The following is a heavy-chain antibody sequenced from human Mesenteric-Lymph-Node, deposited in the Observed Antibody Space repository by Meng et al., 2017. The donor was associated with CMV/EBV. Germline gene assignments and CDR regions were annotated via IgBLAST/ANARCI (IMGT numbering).Heavy chain of an antibody. CDR3: ARDLLIPGYCSVGTCPSDA. CDR1: GYTFTGYF. Sequence: ASVKVSCKASGYTFTGYFLHWVRQAPGQGPEWMGWINPDSGFARYAQKFQGRVTMTRDTSTSTAYMELSSLRSDDTAIYYCARDLLIPGYCSVGTCPSDAWGQGTAVTVSS. V-gene: IGHV1-2*02. CDR2: INPDSGFA. D-gene: IGHD2-15*01. J-gene: IGHJ6*02.